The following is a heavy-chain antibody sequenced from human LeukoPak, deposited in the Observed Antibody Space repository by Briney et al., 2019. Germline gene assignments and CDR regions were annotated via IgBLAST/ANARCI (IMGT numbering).Heavy chain of an antibody. CDR3: ARGPLYRYFDY. D-gene: IGHD3-16*02. J-gene: IGHJ4*02. CDR2: INHSGST. CDR1: GGSFSGYY. Sequence: SETLSLTCAVYGGSFSGYYWSWIRQPPGKGLEWIGEINHSGSTNYNPSLKSRVTISVDTSKNQFSLKLSPVTAADTAVYYCARGPLYRYFDYWGQGTLVTVSS. V-gene: IGHV4-34*01.